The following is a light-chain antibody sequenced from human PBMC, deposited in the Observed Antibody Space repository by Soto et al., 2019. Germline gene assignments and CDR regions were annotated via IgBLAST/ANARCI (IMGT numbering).Light chain of an antibody. CDR3: QQYCSSPIT. CDR2: DAY. CDR1: QSVSSSC. J-gene: IGKJ5*01. V-gene: IGKV3-20*01. Sequence: EIVLTQSPGTLSLSPGERATLSCRASQSVSSSCLGWYQQKPGQAPRLLIYDAYSRVTGSPDRFSGSGSGTDFTLTISRLEPEDFALYYCQQYCSSPITFGQGTRLEIK.